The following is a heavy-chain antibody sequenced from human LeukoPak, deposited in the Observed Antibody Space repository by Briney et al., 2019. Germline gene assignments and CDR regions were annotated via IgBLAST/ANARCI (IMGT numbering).Heavy chain of an antibody. Sequence: GGSLRLSCAASGFTFDFFGMSWVRQRPGKGLEWVGRIKSKTDGGTTDYAAPVKGRFTISRDDSKNTLYLQMNSLKTEDTAVYYCTTGPPSIAAHPLGAFDIWGQGTMVTVSS. CDR1: GFTFDFFG. J-gene: IGHJ3*02. V-gene: IGHV3-15*01. CDR3: TTGPPSIAAHPLGAFDI. D-gene: IGHD6-6*01. CDR2: IKSKTDGGTT.